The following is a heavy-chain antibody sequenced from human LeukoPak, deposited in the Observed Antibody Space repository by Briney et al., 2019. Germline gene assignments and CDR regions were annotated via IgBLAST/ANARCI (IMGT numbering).Heavy chain of an antibody. J-gene: IGHJ4*02. CDR1: GYTFTSYG. Sequence: SVKVSCKASGYTFTSYGISWVRQAPGQGLEWMGRIIPIFGTANYAQKFQGRVTFTTDESKSTAYMELSSLRSEDTAVYYCARGANLEYSSSWSLFRWGQGTLVTVSS. V-gene: IGHV1-69*05. CDR2: IIPIFGTA. D-gene: IGHD6-13*01. CDR3: ARGANLEYSSSWSLFR.